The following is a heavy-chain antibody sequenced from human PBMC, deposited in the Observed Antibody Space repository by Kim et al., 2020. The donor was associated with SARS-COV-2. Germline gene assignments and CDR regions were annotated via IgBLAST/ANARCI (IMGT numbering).Heavy chain of an antibody. CDR2: ISSSSSYT. Sequence: GGSLRLSCAASGFTFSDYYMSWIRQAPGKGLEWVSYISSSSSYTNYADSVKGRFTISRDNAKNSLYLQMNSLRAEDTAVYYCARDWGHTAMGRHYYYYYGMDVWGQGTTVTVSS. D-gene: IGHD5-18*01. V-gene: IGHV3-11*05. CDR3: ARDWGHTAMGRHYYYYYGMDV. J-gene: IGHJ6*02. CDR1: GFTFSDYY.